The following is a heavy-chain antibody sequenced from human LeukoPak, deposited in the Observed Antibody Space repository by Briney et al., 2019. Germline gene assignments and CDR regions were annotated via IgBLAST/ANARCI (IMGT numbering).Heavy chain of an antibody. Sequence: SETLSLTCTVSGGSISSSSYYWGWIRQPPGKGLEWIGSIYYSGSTYYNPSLKSRVTISVDTSKNQFSLKLSSVTAADTAVYYCASYPGYSSGWYGNYFDYRGQGTLVTVSS. D-gene: IGHD6-19*01. CDR3: ASYPGYSSGWYGNYFDY. J-gene: IGHJ4*02. CDR2: IYYSGST. V-gene: IGHV4-39*07. CDR1: GGSISSSSYY.